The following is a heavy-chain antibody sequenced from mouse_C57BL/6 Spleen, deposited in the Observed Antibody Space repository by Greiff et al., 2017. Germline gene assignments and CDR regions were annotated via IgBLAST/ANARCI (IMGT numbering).Heavy chain of an antibody. J-gene: IGHJ2*01. CDR2: IDPENGDT. CDR1: GFNIKDDY. V-gene: IGHV14-4*01. CDR3: TTFTTVVSGGY. D-gene: IGHD1-1*01. Sequence: EVKLQESGAELVRPGASVKLSCTASGFNIKDDYMHWVKQRPEQGLEWIGWIDPENGDTEYASKFQGKATITADTSSNTAYLQLSSLTSEDTAVYYCTTFTTVVSGGYWGQGTTLTVSS.